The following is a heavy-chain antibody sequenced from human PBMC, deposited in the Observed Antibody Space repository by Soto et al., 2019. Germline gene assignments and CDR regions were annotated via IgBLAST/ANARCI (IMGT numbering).Heavy chain of an antibody. CDR3: AKDTERSIAAAGTAAFDI. CDR2: ISGSGGST. Sequence: QPGGSLRLSCAASGFTFSSYAMSWVRQAPGKGLEWVSAISGSGGSTYYADSVKGRFTISRDNSKNTLYLQMNSLRAEDTAVYYCAKDTERSIAAAGTAAFDIWGQGTMVTVSS. V-gene: IGHV3-23*01. J-gene: IGHJ3*02. CDR1: GFTFSSYA. D-gene: IGHD6-13*01.